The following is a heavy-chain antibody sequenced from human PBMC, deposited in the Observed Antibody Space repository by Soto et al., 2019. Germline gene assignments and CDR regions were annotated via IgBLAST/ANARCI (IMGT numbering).Heavy chain of an antibody. CDR1: GFTFTRYS. J-gene: IGHJ4*02. CDR2: ISSTTNYI. CDR3: ARESEDLTSNFDY. V-gene: IGHV3-21*06. Sequence: PGGSLRLSCAASGFTFTRYSMNWVRQAPGKGLEWVSSISSTTNYIYYGDSMKGRFTVSRDNAKNSLYLEMNSLRAEDTAVYYCARESEDLTSNFDYWGQGTLVTVSS.